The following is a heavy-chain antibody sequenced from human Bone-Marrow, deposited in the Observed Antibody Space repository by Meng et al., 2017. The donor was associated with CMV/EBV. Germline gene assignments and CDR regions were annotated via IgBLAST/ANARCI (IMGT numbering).Heavy chain of an antibody. CDR3: ARTFDY. CDR1: GFTFSSYG. CDR2: IKQDGSEK. Sequence: GESLKISCAASGFTFSSYGMSWVRQAPGKGLEWVANIKQDGSEKYYVDSVKGRFTISRDNAKNSLYLQMNSLRAEDMAVYYCARTFDYWGQGTLVTVSS. V-gene: IGHV3-7*01. J-gene: IGHJ4*02.